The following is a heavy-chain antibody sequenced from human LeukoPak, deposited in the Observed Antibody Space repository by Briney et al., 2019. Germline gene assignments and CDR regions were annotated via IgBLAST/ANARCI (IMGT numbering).Heavy chain of an antibody. CDR1: GDSVSSNSAA. CDR3: AREGDQIAVAGTYYYYYYYMDV. J-gene: IGHJ6*03. Sequence: SQTLSLTCAISGDSVSSNSAAWNWIRQSPPRGLEWLGRTYYRSKWYNDYAVSVKSRITINPDTSKNQFSLQLNSVTPEDTAVYYCAREGDQIAVAGTYYYYYYYMDVWGKGTTVTVSS. D-gene: IGHD6-19*01. CDR2: TYYRSKWYN. V-gene: IGHV6-1*01.